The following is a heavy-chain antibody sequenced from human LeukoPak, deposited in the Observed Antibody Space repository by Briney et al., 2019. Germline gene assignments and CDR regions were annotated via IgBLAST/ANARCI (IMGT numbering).Heavy chain of an antibody. J-gene: IGHJ6*02. D-gene: IGHD6-13*01. CDR3: ARDRGSWYYLGIANYGMDV. CDR2: IYTSGST. Sequence: PSETLSLTCTVSGGSISSYNWSWIRQPAGKGLEWIGRIYTSGSTNYTPSLKSRVTMSVDTSKNQFSLKLSSVTAADTAVYYCARDRGSWYYLGIANYGMDVWGQGTTVTVSS. CDR1: GGSISSYN. V-gene: IGHV4-4*07.